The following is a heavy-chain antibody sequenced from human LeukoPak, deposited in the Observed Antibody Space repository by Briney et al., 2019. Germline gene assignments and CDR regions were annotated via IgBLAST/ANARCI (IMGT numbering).Heavy chain of an antibody. CDR3: ARGLRLGYCSGGSCYQNQKNYYYYYGVDV. J-gene: IGHJ6*02. Sequence: PSETLSLTCAVYGGSFSGYYWSWIRQPPGKGLEWIGEINHSGSTNYNPSLKSRVTISVDTSKNQFSLKLSSVTAADTAVYYCARGLRLGYCSGGSCYQNQKNYYYYYGVDVWGQGTTVTVSS. CDR1: GGSFSGYY. CDR2: INHSGST. D-gene: IGHD2-15*01. V-gene: IGHV4-34*01.